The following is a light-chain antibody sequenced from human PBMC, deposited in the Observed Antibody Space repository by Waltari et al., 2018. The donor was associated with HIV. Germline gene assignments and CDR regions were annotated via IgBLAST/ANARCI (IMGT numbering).Light chain of an antibody. CDR2: GAS. J-gene: IGKJ5*01. CDR3: SQYGYSPPIT. CDR1: HTVSTNY. Sequence: EIVLTQSPGTLSLSKGEGATLSCRASHTVSTNYLTWYHQKPCQAPRLLIYGASNRTTGIPDRFSGSGSGTDFTLTISRLEPEDSAVYYCSQYGYSPPITFGQGTRLEI. V-gene: IGKV3-20*01.